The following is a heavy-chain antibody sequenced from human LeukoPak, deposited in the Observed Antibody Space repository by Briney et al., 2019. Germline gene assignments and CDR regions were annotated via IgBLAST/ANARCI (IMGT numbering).Heavy chain of an antibody. V-gene: IGHV4-4*02. CDR2: IYHSGST. J-gene: IGHJ4*02. CDR1: GGXISSSNC. CDR3: ASPGSGSGWENFDY. D-gene: IGHD6-19*01. Sequence: SETLSLTCAVSGGXISSSNCWSWVRQPPGKGLEWIGEIYHSGSTNYNPSLKSRVTISVDKSKNQFSLKLSSVTAADTAVYYCASPGSGSGWENFDYWGQGTLVTVSS.